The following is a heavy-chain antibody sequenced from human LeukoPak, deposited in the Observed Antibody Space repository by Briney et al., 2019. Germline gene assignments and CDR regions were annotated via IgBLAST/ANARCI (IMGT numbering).Heavy chain of an antibody. Sequence: PGGSLRLSCAASGFTFSSYEMNWVRQAPGKRLEWVSYISSSAGSIYLADSVKDRFSVSRDNAKNSLYLQMTSLRAEDTGIYYCARVLLSGYDRPTDFWGQGTLVTVSS. CDR3: ARVLLSGYDRPTDF. J-gene: IGHJ4*02. D-gene: IGHD5-12*01. CDR1: GFTFSSYE. V-gene: IGHV3-48*03. CDR2: ISSSAGSI.